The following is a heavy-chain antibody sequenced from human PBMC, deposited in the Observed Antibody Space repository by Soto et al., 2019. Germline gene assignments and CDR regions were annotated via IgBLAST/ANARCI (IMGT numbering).Heavy chain of an antibody. J-gene: IGHJ4*02. CDR2: ISNSGDTI. V-gene: IGHV3-23*01. D-gene: IGHD3-3*01. Sequence: PGGSLRLSCVASGFNFRYYTMSWVRQAPGKGLEWVSGISNSGDTIYCADSVKGRFTISRDNFKNTLYLQMNSLRFEDTGVYYCAAGDYHDTSGYSSDYWGQGTLVTVSS. CDR1: GFNFRYYT. CDR3: AAGDYHDTSGYSSDY.